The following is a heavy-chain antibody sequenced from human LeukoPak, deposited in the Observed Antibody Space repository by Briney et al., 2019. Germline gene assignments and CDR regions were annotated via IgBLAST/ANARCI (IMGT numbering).Heavy chain of an antibody. D-gene: IGHD3-10*01. Sequence: PGGSLRLSCAASGVTFSSYGMHWVRQAPGKGLEWVAVISYDGSNKYYADSVKGRFTISRDNSKNTLDLQMNSLRAEDTAVYYCAKDLTYGSGDPWGQGTLVTVSS. CDR3: AKDLTYGSGDP. V-gene: IGHV3-30*18. J-gene: IGHJ5*02. CDR2: ISYDGSNK. CDR1: GVTFSSYG.